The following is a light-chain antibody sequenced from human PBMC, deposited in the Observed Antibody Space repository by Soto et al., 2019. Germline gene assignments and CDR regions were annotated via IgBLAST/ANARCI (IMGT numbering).Light chain of an antibody. CDR3: QQYKDYTYT. Sequence: DIHMTQSPATLSASVGDRVTITCRASQRVDRWLAWYQQKPGQAPKLLISDASTLESGVPSRFSGSGSVTEFTLTITSLQPDDFATYYCQQYKDYTYTFGQGTKVDIK. CDR1: QRVDRW. V-gene: IGKV1-5*01. J-gene: IGKJ1*01. CDR2: DAS.